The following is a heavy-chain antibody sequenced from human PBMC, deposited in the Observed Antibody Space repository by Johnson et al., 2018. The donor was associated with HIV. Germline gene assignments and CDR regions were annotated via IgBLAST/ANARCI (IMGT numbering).Heavy chain of an antibody. CDR3: TTDGRYWIVGATRDAFDI. D-gene: IGHD1-26*01. CDR2: IYTGGNT. V-gene: IGHV3-53*01. Sequence: VQLVESGGGVVQPGRSLRLSCAASGFTVSSNCMSWVRQAPGKGLEWVSVIYTGGNTYYADSLKGRFTISRDTSKNTLYLQMNSLKTEDTAVYYCTTDGRYWIVGATRDAFDIWGQGTMVTVSS. J-gene: IGHJ3*02. CDR1: GFTVSSNC.